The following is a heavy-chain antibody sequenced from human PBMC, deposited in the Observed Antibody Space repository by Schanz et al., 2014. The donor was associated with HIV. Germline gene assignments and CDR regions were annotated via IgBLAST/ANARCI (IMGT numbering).Heavy chain of an antibody. J-gene: IGHJ6*02. D-gene: IGHD5-12*01. V-gene: IGHV3-21*01. Sequence: EVQLVESGGGLVQPGRSLRLSCAGSGFTFGNYAMHWVRQAPGKGLEWVSSISTSRSYIDYADSVKGRFTISRDNAKNSLYLQMNSLRAEDTAVYYCARDTAYIVATITNYYYGMDVWGQGTTVTVSS. CDR3: ARDTAYIVATITNYYYGMDV. CDR2: ISTSRSYI. CDR1: GFTFGNYA.